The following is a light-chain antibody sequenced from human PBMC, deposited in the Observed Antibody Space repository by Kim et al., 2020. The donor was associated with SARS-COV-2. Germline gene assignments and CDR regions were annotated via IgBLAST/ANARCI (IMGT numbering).Light chain of an antibody. Sequence: GQSITISCTGTSSYIVGYNYVSWYQQHPGKAPQLMIYAVTERPSGVSSRFSGSKSGNAASLTISGLQAEDEADYYCISFTSAATWVFGGGTQLTVL. CDR3: ISFTSAATWV. V-gene: IGLV2-14*03. J-gene: IGLJ3*02. CDR2: AVT. CDR1: SSYIVGYNY.